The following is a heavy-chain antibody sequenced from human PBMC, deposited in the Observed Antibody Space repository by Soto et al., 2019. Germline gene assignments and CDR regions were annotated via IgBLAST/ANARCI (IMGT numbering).Heavy chain of an antibody. CDR3: AKAHLGGVIITTYSAHIDY. D-gene: IGHD3-3*01. V-gene: IGHV1-46*01. Sequence: QVQLVQSGAEVKKPGASVMLSCKASGYTFTSYYIHWVRQAPVQGLEWMGIINPDGGSTRYAQKFQGRVTMTRDTSTSTFYMELSSLRSEDTAVYYCAKAHLGGVIITTYSAHIDYWGQGTLVTVSS. J-gene: IGHJ4*02. CDR1: GYTFTSYY. CDR2: INPDGGST.